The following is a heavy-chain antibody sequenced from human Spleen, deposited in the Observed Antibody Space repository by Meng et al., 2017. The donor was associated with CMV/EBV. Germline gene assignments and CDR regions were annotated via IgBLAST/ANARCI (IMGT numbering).Heavy chain of an antibody. D-gene: IGHD1-26*01. CDR1: GYTFTDAC. CDR3: ARDRGIRNWFDP. CDR2: INPDSGAT. J-gene: IGHJ5*02. Sequence: QVQLVQSGAEVKKSGASVTVSCRASGYTFTDACIHWVRQAPGQGLEWVGRINPDSGATNYAQKFQGRVTMTRDTSMNTAYMDLSRLTFDDTAVYYCARDRGIRNWFDPWGQGTLVTVSS. V-gene: IGHV1-2*06.